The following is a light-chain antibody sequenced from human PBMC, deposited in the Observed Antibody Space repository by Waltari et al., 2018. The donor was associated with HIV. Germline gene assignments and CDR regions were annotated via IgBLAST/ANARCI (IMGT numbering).Light chain of an antibody. V-gene: IGLV6-57*03. CDR1: SGSIASNC. CDR2: SDN. J-gene: IGLJ2*01. CDR3: QSYDRHSWI. Sequence: FMLSHLHSVSESPRTTGPSSCTRSSGSIASNCIQWIRQRPGRAPTPVISSDNQRPSGVPDRFSGSIDTSSTSASLTIAGPRTEDDDFCHGQSYDRHSWIFGAGTKLTVL.